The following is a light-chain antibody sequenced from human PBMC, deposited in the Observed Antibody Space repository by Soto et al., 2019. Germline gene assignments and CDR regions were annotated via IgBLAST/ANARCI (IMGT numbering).Light chain of an antibody. V-gene: IGKV1-5*01. Sequence: SQMTQSQSSLSAYVGDRVTITCRASQIISSWLAWYQQKPGKAPKLLIYDVSSLGSGVPSRFSGSGSGTEFTLTISSLQPDDSATYYCQQYNTFWTFAQGTKVAIK. CDR3: QQYNTFWT. J-gene: IGKJ1*01. CDR2: DVS. CDR1: QIISSW.